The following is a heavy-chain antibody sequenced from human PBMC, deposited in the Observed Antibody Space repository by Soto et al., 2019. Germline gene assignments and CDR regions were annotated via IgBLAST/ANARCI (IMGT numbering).Heavy chain of an antibody. V-gene: IGHV3-9*01. Sequence: SLRLSCAASGFTFDDYAMHWVRQAPGKGLEWVSGISWNSANMNYVDSVKARFTISRDNAKHSLSLQMSSLREEDTAFYYCVKDISGRGSYYYYYGMDVWGQGTTVTVSS. J-gene: IGHJ6*02. CDR2: ISWNSANM. CDR1: GFTFDDYA. CDR3: VKDISGRGSYYYYYGMDV. D-gene: IGHD3-16*01.